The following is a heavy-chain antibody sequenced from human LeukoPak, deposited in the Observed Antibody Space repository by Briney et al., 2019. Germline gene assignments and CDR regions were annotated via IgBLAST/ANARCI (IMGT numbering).Heavy chain of an antibody. CDR3: ARDYGWSFAN. Sequence: GGSLRLSCAASGFTFSTYAMSWVRQAPGKGPEWVANIKYDGSEQYYVDSVKGRFSISRDNTKNLLYLQMNSLRVEDTAVYYCARDYGWSFANWGQGTLVTVSS. CDR2: IKYDGSEQ. J-gene: IGHJ4*02. CDR1: GFTFSTYA. D-gene: IGHD3-10*01. V-gene: IGHV3-7*03.